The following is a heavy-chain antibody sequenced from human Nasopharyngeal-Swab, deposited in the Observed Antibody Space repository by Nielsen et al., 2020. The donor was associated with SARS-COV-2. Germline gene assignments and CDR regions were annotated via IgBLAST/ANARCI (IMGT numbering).Heavy chain of an antibody. D-gene: IGHD3-3*01. CDR3: ARRNLYYDFWSGYYYYFDY. CDR2: IKQDGSEK. CDR1: GFTLSSYW. Sequence: GGSLRLSCAASGFTLSSYWMSWVRQAPGKGLEWVANIKQDGSEKYYGDSVKGRFTISRDNAKNSLYLQMNSLRAEDTAVYYCARRNLYYDFWSGYYYYFDYWGQGTLVTVSS. V-gene: IGHV3-7*01. J-gene: IGHJ4*02.